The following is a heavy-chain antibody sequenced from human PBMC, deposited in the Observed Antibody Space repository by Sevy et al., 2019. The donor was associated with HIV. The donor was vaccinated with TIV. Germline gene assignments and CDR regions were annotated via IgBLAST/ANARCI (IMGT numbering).Heavy chain of an antibody. CDR1: GYSFTSYW. V-gene: IGHV5-51*01. J-gene: IGHJ4*02. CDR2: IHPGDSDT. D-gene: IGHD4-4*01. Sequence: GESLKISCKGSGYSFTSYWIDWVRQMPGKGLEWMGIIHPGDSDTRYSPSFQGQVTISADKSISTAYLQWSSLKASDTAMYYCARQSTTTIIAYWGQGTLVTVSS. CDR3: ARQSTTTIIAY.